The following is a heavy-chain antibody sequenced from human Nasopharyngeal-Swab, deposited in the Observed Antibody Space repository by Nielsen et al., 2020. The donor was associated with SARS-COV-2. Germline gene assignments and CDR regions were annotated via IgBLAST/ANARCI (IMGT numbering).Heavy chain of an antibody. V-gene: IGHV1-24*01. D-gene: IGHD3-22*01. CDR1: GYTLTELS. CDR2: FDPEDGET. Sequence: ASVKVSCKVSGYTLTELSMHWVRQAPGKGLEWMGGFDPEDGETIYAQKFQGRVTITADESTSTAYMELSSLRSEDTAVYYCARVTPDYYDSSGYYYYYYGMDVWGQGTTVTVSS. J-gene: IGHJ6*02. CDR3: ARVTPDYYDSSGYYYYYYGMDV.